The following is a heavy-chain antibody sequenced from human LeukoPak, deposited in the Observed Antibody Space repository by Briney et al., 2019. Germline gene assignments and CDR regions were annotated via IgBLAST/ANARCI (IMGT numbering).Heavy chain of an antibody. D-gene: IGHD3-10*01. CDR3: ATGALNYGPYY. CDR2: FDPEDGET. V-gene: IGHV1-24*01. J-gene: IGHJ4*02. CDR1: GYTLTELS. Sequence: ASVKVSCKVSGYTLTELSMHWVRQAPGKGLEWMGGFDPEDGETIYAQTFQGRVTMTEDTSTDTTYMELSSLKSEDTAVYYCATGALNYGPYYCGQGTLATVSS.